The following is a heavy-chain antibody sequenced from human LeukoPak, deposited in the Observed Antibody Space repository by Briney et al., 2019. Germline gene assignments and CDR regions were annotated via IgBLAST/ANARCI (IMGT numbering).Heavy chain of an antibody. Sequence: GGSLRLSCAASGFTFNTYAMNWVRQAPGKGLEWVAIISYDGSNKYFADSVRGRFTISRDNSKNTLYLQMNSLRREDTAVYYCAREWAGVRSPFDHWGQGTLVTVSS. CDR2: ISYDGSNK. CDR1: GFTFNTYA. J-gene: IGHJ4*02. D-gene: IGHD6-19*01. CDR3: AREWAGVRSPFDH. V-gene: IGHV3-30*04.